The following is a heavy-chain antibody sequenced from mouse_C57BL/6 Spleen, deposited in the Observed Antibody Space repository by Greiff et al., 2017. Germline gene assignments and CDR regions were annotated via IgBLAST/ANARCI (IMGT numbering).Heavy chain of an antibody. J-gene: IGHJ3*01. CDR2: LGPETGGT. CDR3: TRCYYGSSSFAY. Sequence: VQLQQSGAELVRPGASVTPFCQASGYTLPDFEMHWVKQKPVPGLEWIGALGPETGGTAYNQKFKGKAILTADKSSSTAYMELRSLTSEDSAVYYCTRCYYGSSSFAYWGKGTLVTVSA. D-gene: IGHD1-1*01. V-gene: IGHV1-15*01. CDR1: GYTLPDFE.